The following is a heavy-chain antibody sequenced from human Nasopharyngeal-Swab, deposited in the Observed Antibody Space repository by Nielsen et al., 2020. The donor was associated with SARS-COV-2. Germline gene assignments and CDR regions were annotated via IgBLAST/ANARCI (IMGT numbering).Heavy chain of an antibody. CDR2: IYYSGST. V-gene: IGHV4-30-4*06. J-gene: IGHJ3*02. CDR3: DRVVVVAATRLAFDI. Sequence: WIRQHPGKGLEWIGSIYYSGSTYYNPSLKSRVTISVDTSKNQFSLKLSSVTAADTAVYYCDRVVVVAATRLAFDIWGQGTMVTVSS. D-gene: IGHD2-15*01.